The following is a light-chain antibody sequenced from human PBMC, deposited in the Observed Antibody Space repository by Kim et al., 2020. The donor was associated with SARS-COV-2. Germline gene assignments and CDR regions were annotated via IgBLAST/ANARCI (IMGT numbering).Light chain of an antibody. CDR3: SSYTSSSTLVV. J-gene: IGLJ2*01. V-gene: IGLV2-14*03. CDR1: SSDVGGYNY. Sequence: QSITISCTGTSSDVGGYNYVSLYQQHPGKAPKLMIYDVSNRPSGVSNRFSGSKSGNTASLTISGLQAEDEADYYCSSYTSSSTLVVFGGRTKLSVL. CDR2: DVS.